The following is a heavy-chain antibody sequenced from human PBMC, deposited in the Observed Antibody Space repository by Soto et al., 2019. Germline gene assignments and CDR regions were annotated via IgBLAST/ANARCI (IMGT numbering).Heavy chain of an antibody. J-gene: IGHJ6*02. CDR3: ARSPPGGYHYYYGLDV. CDR2: IGTAGDT. Sequence: EVQLVESGGGLVQPGGSLRLSCAASGFTFSSYDMHWVRQATGKGLEWVSAIGTAGDTYYPGSVKGRFTISRENAKNSLYLQMNSLRAGDTAVYYCARSPPGGYHYYYGLDVWGQGTTFTVSS. D-gene: IGHD3-22*01. CDR1: GFTFSSYD. V-gene: IGHV3-13*04.